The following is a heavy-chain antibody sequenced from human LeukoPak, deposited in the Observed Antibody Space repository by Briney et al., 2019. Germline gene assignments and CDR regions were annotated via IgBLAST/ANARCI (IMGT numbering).Heavy chain of an antibody. D-gene: IGHD2-8*01. V-gene: IGHV4-38-2*01. CDR1: RYSHSAGGL. Sequence: PSETLSLTCLFSRYSHSAGGLRRGIRQSPVKGLEWIGSVHHTGSDYYNPSLKSRVTIAIDTSKNHFSLNLTSVTAADTAVFFFGVVMVTSTLVPVLIYLWGEGILVTVSS. CDR2: VHHTGSD. J-gene: IGHJ3*01. CDR3: GVVMVTSTLVPVLIYL.